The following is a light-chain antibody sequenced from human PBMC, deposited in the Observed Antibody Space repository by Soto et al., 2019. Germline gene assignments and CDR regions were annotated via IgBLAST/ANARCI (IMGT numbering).Light chain of an antibody. CDR3: AAWDDSLSGHWV. V-gene: IGLV1-44*01. Sequence: QSVLTQPPSASGTPGQRVTSSCAGSSSNIGSNPVTWYQHRPGSAPTLLIYISNHRPSGVPDRFSGSTSGTSASLAISGLQSEDEAVYYCAAWDDSLSGHWVFGGGTKVTVL. J-gene: IGLJ3*02. CDR1: SSNIGSNP. CDR2: ISN.